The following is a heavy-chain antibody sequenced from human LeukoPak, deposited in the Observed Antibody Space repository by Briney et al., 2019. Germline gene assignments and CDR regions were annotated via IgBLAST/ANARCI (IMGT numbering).Heavy chain of an antibody. J-gene: IGHJ4*02. CDR3: ARGFLTSMTGSLDY. V-gene: IGHV3-21*01. CDR1: GFTFSSYS. Sequence: PGGSLRLSCAASGFTFSSYSMTWVRQAPGKGLEWVSSISSSSSYIYYADSVKGRFTISRDNAKNSLYLQMNSLRAEDTAVYYCARGFLTSMTGSLDYWGQGTLVTVSS. CDR2: ISSSSSYI. D-gene: IGHD3-9*01.